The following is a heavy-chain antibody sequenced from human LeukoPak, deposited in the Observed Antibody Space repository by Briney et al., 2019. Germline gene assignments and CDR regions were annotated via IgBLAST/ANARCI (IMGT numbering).Heavy chain of an antibody. CDR1: GYTFTSYD. D-gene: IGHD3-3*01. V-gene: IGHV1-8*03. CDR2: MNPNSGNT. J-gene: IGHJ6*03. CDR3: ARGVTIFGVVTISLRHLGDYYYYMDV. Sequence: GASVKVSCKASGYTFTSYDINWVRQATGQGLEWMGWMNPNSGNTGYAQKFQGRVTITRNTSISTAYMELSSLRSEDTAVYYCARGVTIFGVVTISLRHLGDYYYYMDVWGKGTTVTVSS.